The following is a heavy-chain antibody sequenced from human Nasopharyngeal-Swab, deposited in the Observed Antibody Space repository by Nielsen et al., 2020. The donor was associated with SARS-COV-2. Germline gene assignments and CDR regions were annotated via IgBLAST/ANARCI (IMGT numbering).Heavy chain of an antibody. J-gene: IGHJ3*02. V-gene: IGHV3-48*03. CDR2: ISSSGSTI. CDR1: GFTFSSYE. CDR3: ARASLSGSSTGRRAFDI. Sequence: GGSLRLSCAASGFTFSSYEMNWVRQAPGKGLEWVSYISSSGSTIYYADSVKGRFTIPRDNAKNSLYLQMNSLRAEDTAVYYCARASLSGSSTGRRAFDIWGQGTMVTVSS. D-gene: IGHD1-26*01.